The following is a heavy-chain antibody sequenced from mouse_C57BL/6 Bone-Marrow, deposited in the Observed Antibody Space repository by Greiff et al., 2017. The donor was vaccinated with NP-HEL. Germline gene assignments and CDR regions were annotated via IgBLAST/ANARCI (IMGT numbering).Heavy chain of an antibody. J-gene: IGHJ2*01. D-gene: IGHD1-1*01. CDR3: AREDYYGSSYEDY. V-gene: IGHV1-55*01. CDR2: IYPGRGST. Sequence: VQLQQPGAELVKPGASVKMSCKASGYTFTSYWITWVKQRPGQGLEWIGDIYPGRGSTNYNEKFKSKATLTVDTSSSTAYMQLSSLTSEDAAVYFCAREDYYGSSYEDYWGQGTTLTVSA. CDR1: GYTFTSYW.